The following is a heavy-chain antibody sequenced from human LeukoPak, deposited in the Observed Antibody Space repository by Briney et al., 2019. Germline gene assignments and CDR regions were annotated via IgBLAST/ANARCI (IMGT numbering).Heavy chain of an antibody. V-gene: IGHV4-39*01. CDR2: IYYSGST. D-gene: IGHD3-10*01. CDR1: GGSISSSSYY. CDR3: ARRSAAYYDAFDI. Sequence: PSETLSLTCTVSGGSISSSSYYWGWIRQPPGKGLEWIGSIYYSGSTYYNPSLKRRVTISVDTSKNQFSLKLSSVTAADTAVYYCARRSAAYYDAFDIWGQGTMVTVSS. J-gene: IGHJ3*02.